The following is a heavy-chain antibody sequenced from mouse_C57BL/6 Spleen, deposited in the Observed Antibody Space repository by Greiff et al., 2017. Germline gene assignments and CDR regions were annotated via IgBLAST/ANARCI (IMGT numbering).Heavy chain of an antibody. CDR3: ARHGIYDGYYDY. Sequence: EVKLVESGGGLVQPGGSLKLSCAASGFTFSDYYMYWVRQTPEKRLEWVAYISNGGGSTYYPDTVKGRFTISRDNAKNTLYLQMSRLKSEDTAMYYCARHGIYDGYYDYWGQGTTLTVSS. V-gene: IGHV5-12*01. CDR2: ISNGGGST. CDR1: GFTFSDYY. D-gene: IGHD2-3*01. J-gene: IGHJ2*01.